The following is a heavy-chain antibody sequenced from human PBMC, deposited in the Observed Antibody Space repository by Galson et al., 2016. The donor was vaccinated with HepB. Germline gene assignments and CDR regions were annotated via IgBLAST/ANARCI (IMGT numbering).Heavy chain of an antibody. CDR2: TYYNSKWYY. Sequence: CAISGDSVASNSAAWNWIRQSPSRGLEWLGRTYYNSKWYYDYATSVKGRITINPDTSKNHFSLQLTSVTPEDTAVYYCARRGSGWYLPPRKYYYGMDVWGEGTTVIVSS. J-gene: IGHJ6*04. CDR1: GDSVASNSAA. D-gene: IGHD6-19*01. V-gene: IGHV6-1*01. CDR3: ARRGSGWYLPPRKYYYGMDV.